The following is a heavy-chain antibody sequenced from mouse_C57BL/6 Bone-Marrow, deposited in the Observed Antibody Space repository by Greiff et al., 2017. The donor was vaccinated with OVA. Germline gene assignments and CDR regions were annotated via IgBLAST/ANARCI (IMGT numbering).Heavy chain of an antibody. CDR1: GFSLTSYG. V-gene: IGHV2-5*01. Sequence: QVQLQQSGPGLVQPSQSLSITCTVSGFSLTSYGVHWVRQSPGKGLEWLGVIWRGGSTDYNAAFMSRLSITKDNSKSQVFFKMNSLQADDTAIYYCAKEGIYYYVYYYAMDYWGQGTSVTVSS. D-gene: IGHD1-1*01. CDR3: AKEGIYYYVYYYAMDY. J-gene: IGHJ4*01. CDR2: IWRGGST.